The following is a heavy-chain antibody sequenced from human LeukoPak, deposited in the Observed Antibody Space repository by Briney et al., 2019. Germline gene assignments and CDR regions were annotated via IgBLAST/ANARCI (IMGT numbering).Heavy chain of an antibody. CDR2: IYFGGNT. CDR3: ARGCPEPWAAADTCGDY. D-gene: IGHD6-13*01. Sequence: SETLSLTCTVSGGSVSSNSYYWGWFRQPPRKGLEWIGSIYFGGNTYYNPSLESRVTISVDTSKNHFSLRLSSVTAADTAVYYCARGCPEPWAAADTCGDYWGQGTLVTVSS. V-gene: IGHV4-39*02. CDR1: GGSVSSNSYY. J-gene: IGHJ4*02.